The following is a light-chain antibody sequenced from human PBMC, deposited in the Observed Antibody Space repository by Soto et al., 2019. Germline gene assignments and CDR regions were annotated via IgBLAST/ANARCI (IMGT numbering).Light chain of an antibody. CDR3: AAWDDSLNGPV. J-gene: IGLJ3*02. CDR2: FDD. V-gene: IGLV1-36*01. Sequence: QSVLTQPPSVSAAPRQRVTISCSGSSSNIGNNAVNWYQQVPGKAPKLLIHFDDRVASGISDRFSGSKSGTSASLAISGLQSEDAADYYCAAWDDSLNGPVFGGGTKLTVL. CDR1: SSNIGNNA.